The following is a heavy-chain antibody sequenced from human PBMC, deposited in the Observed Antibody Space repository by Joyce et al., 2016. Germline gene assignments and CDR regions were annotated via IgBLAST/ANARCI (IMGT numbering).Heavy chain of an antibody. CDR2: IYYGGST. J-gene: IGHJ4*02. CDR3: ARRDVAVTPISPFDY. CDR1: GDSISSTSYY. Sequence: QLLLQESGSGLVKPSETLSLSCSVSGDSISSTSYYWGWIRQPPGKGLEWIGDIYYGGSTYYNPSRKSRVTISVDTSKNQFSLRLSSVTAADTAIYYCARRDVAVTPISPFDYWGQGTLVTVSS. V-gene: IGHV4-39*01. D-gene: IGHD2-21*02.